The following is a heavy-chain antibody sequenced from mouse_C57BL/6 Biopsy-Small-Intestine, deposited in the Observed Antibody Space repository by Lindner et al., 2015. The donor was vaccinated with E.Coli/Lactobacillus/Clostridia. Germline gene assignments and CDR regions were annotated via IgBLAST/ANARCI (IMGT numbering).Heavy chain of an antibody. CDR3: ARSPYFDY. J-gene: IGHJ2*01. CDR2: INPSSAYT. V-gene: IGHV1-4*01. Sequence: VQLQESGAELARPGASVKMSCKASGYTFTSYTMHWVKQRPGQGLEWIGYINPSSAYTKYNQKFKDKATLTADKSSSTAYMQLSSLTSEDSAVYYCARSPYFDYWGQGTTLTVSS. CDR1: GYTFTSYT.